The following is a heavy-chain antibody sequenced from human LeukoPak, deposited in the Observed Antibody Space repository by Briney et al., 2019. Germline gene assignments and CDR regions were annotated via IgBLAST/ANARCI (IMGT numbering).Heavy chain of an antibody. V-gene: IGHV4-34*01. CDR2: INDIGNT. D-gene: IGHD3-10*01. Sequence: KPSETLSLTCAVYGGSFSGYYWSWIRQPPGKGLEWIGEINDIGNTNYDPFLRSRVTISVDTSKNQFSLSLTSATAADTAVYFCARLGSVGYYNYQYMDIWGNGTTVTVSS. CDR1: GGSFSGYY. J-gene: IGHJ6*03. CDR3: ARLGSVGYYNYQYMDI.